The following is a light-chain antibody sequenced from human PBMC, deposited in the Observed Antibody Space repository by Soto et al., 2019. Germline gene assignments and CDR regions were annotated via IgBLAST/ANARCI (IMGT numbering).Light chain of an antibody. V-gene: IGKV3-15*01. CDR2: GAS. J-gene: IGKJ1*01. CDR1: QSVSNN. CDR3: QQYNNWPRT. Sequence: EIVMTQSPATLSVSPGERATLSCRASQSVSNNLVWYQQKPGQAPRLLIYGASTRATGIPARFSGSGSGTEFTLTISSLQSEDFEIYYCQQYNNWPRTFGQGTKVEIK.